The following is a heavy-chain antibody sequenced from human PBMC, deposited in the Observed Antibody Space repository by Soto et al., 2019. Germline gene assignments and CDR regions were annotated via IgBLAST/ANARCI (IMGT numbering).Heavy chain of an antibody. J-gene: IGHJ4*02. Sequence: QVQLVESGGGVVQPGRSLRLSCAASGFTFSSYGMHWVRQATGKGLEWVAVISYDGSNKYYADSVKGRFTISRDNSKNTLYLQMNILRAEDTSMYHAAKDLSGGHAGHFNYWGQGTLVTVSS. D-gene: IGHD2-15*01. CDR3: AKDLSGGHAGHFNY. CDR1: GFTFSSYG. V-gene: IGHV3-30*18. CDR2: ISYDGSNK.